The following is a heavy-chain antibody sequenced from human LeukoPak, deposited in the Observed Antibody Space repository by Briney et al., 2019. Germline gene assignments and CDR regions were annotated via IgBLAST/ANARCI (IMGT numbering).Heavy chain of an antibody. Sequence: SETLSLTCTVSGVSMSSYYWSWIRQPPGKGLGLIEYIYYSESTNYNPSLKSRATISIDTAKNQISLKMPSVTAADTAVYCCAGSVAGTLSEHFQHWGQGTLVSVSS. V-gene: IGHV4-59*08. CDR1: GVSMSSYY. J-gene: IGHJ1*01. D-gene: IGHD6-19*01. CDR2: IYYSEST. CDR3: AGSVAGTLSEHFQH.